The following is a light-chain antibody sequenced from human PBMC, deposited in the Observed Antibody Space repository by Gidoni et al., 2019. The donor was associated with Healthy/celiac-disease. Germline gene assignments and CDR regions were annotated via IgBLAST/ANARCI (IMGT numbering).Light chain of an antibody. CDR3: QQYDNLPRT. CDR2: DAS. Sequence: DIQMTQSPSSLSASVGDRVTITCQASQDISNYLNWYQQKPGKAPKLLIYDASNLETGVPSRFSGSGSGTDFTFTIISLQPEDIATYYCQQYDNLPRTFXQXTKLEIK. CDR1: QDISNY. V-gene: IGKV1-33*01. J-gene: IGKJ2*01.